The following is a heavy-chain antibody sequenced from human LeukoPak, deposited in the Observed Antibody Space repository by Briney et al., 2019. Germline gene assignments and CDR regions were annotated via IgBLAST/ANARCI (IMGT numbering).Heavy chain of an antibody. D-gene: IGHD1-1*01. CDR3: ARDKQLDWAHYYYYYMDV. CDR1: GYTFTDYY. Sequence: ASVKVSCKASGYTFTDYYINWVRQAPGQGLEWMGWINPDSGGTNYAQKFQGRVTMTRDTSISTAYMDLSRLRSDDTAVYYCARDKQLDWAHYYYYYMDVWGKGTTVTVSS. CDR2: INPDSGGT. J-gene: IGHJ6*03. V-gene: IGHV1-2*02.